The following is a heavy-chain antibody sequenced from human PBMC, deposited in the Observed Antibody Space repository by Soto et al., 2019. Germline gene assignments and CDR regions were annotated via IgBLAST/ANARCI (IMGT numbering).Heavy chain of an antibody. V-gene: IGHV4-31*03. CDR1: GGSISSGGYY. CDR2: IYYSGST. CDR3: ARGLSVTLFDY. D-gene: IGHD4-17*01. J-gene: IGHJ4*02. Sequence: QVQLQESGPGLVKPSQTLSLTCTVSGGSISSGGYYWTWIRQYPGKGLEWIGYIYYSGSTFYNPSIKSRVSISVDTSKNQFSLNLSSVNAADTAVYYCARGLSVTLFDYWGQGTLVTVSS.